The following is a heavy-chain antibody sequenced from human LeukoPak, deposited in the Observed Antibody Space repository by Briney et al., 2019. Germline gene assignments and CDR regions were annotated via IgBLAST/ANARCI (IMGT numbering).Heavy chain of an antibody. CDR1: GGTFSSYA. CDR3: ARGGGTSLDIVATTPSHFDY. CDR2: IIPILGIA. D-gene: IGHD5-12*01. J-gene: IGHJ4*02. Sequence: SVKVSCKASGGTFSSYAISWVRQAPGQGLEWMGRIIPILGIANYAQKFQGRVTITADKSTSTAYMELSSLRSEDTAVYYCARGGGTSLDIVATTPSHFDYWGQGTLVTVSS. V-gene: IGHV1-69*04.